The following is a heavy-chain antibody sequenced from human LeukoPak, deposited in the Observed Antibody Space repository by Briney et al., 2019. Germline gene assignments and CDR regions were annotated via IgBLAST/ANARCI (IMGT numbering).Heavy chain of an antibody. CDR2: INPNSGGT. CDR1: GYTFTGYY. J-gene: IGHJ4*02. V-gene: IGHV1-2*04. D-gene: IGHD6-19*01. Sequence: ASVKVSCTASGYTFTGYYMHWVRQAPGQGLEWMGWINPNSGGTNYAQKFQGWVTMTRDTSISTAYMELSRLRSDDTAVYYCARRAVAGEYYFDYWGQGTLVTVSS. CDR3: ARRAVAGEYYFDY.